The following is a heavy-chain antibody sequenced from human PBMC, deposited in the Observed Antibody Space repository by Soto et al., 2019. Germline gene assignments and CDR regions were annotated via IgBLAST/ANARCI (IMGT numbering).Heavy chain of an antibody. D-gene: IGHD3-10*01. CDR2: IYYSGST. CDR1: GGSISSGDYY. V-gene: IGHV4-30-4*01. Sequence: QVQLQESGQGLVKPSQTLSLTCTVSGGSISSGDYYWSWIRQPPGKGLEWIGYIYYSGSTYYNPSLKSRVTISVDTSKNQFSLKLSSVTAADTAVYYCARVGGFGATTIDYWGQGTLFTFSS. J-gene: IGHJ4*02. CDR3: ARVGGFGATTIDY.